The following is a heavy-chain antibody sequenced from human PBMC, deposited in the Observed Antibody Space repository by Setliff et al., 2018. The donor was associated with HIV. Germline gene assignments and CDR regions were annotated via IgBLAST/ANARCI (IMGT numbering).Heavy chain of an antibody. V-gene: IGHV3-11*03. Sequence: GGSLRLSCAASGFTFSDHYMSWIRQAPGKGLEWVSYISGGSTSHMNYADSVKGRFTISRDNAKNSLNLEMNSLRAEDTAIYYCASSRPPDDSSGYLDHWGQGTLVTVS. CDR2: ISGGSTSHM. D-gene: IGHD3-22*01. CDR3: ASSRPPDDSSGYLDH. J-gene: IGHJ4*01. CDR1: GFTFSDHY.